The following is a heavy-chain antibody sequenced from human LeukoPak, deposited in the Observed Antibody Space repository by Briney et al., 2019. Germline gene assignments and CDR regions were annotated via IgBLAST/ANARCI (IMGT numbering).Heavy chain of an antibody. D-gene: IGHD2-15*01. CDR1: GFTFSSHW. CDR2: IKKDGSEK. V-gene: IGHV3-7*01. CDR3: ARDNFRRVVVAANPDY. Sequence: GGSLRLSCAASGFTFSSHWMSWVRQAPGKGLEWVANIKKDGSEKYYVDAVKGRFTISRDNAKTSLYLQMNSLRAEDTAVYYCARDNFRRVVVAANPDYWGQGTLVTVSS. J-gene: IGHJ4*02.